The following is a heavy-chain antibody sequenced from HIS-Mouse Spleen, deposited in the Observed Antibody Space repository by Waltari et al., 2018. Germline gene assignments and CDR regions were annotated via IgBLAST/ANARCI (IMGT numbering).Heavy chain of an antibody. CDR1: GFSLSTTGVG. D-gene: IGHD4-17*01. CDR2: IYWDDDK. J-gene: IGHJ4*02. Sequence: QITLKESGPTLVKPSQTLTLTCTFLGFSLSTTGVGVGWILQPPAKALEWLALIYWDDDKRYSPSLKSRLTITKDTSKNQVVLTMTNMDPVDTATYYCAHSSTNGELDYWGQGTLVTVSS. V-gene: IGHV2-5*02. CDR3: AHSSTNGELDY.